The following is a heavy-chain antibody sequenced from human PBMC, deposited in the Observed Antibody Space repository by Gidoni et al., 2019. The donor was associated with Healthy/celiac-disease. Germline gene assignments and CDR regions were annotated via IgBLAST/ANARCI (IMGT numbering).Heavy chain of an antibody. CDR3: AKAIRHITMIVSGY. CDR1: GFTFSSYG. J-gene: IGHJ4*02. V-gene: IGHV3-30*18. CDR2: ISYDGSNK. D-gene: IGHD3-22*01. Sequence: QVQLVESGGGVVQPGRSLRLSCAASGFTFSSYGMHWVRQAPGKGLEWVAVISYDGSNKYYADSGKGRFTISRDNSKNTLYLQMNSLRAEDTAVYYCAKAIRHITMIVSGYWGQGTLVTVSS.